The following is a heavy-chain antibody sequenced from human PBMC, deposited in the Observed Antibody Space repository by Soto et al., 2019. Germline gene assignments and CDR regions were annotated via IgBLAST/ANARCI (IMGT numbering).Heavy chain of an antibody. CDR2: IYYSGST. Sequence: SETLSLTCTVSGGSISSGGYYWSWIRQHPGKGLEWIGYIYYSGSTYYNPSLKSRVTISVDTSKNQFSLKLSSVTAADTAVYYCARVWVGVDYREWWFAPWGQGTLVTVSS. CDR1: GGSISSGGYY. CDR3: ARVWVGVDYREWWFAP. D-gene: IGHD3-16*01. J-gene: IGHJ5*02. V-gene: IGHV4-31*03.